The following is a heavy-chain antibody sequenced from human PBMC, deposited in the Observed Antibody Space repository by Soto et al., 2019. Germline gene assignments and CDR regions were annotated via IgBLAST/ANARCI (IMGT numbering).Heavy chain of an antibody. CDR3: ARDCEDFWSCYYTAFGY. Sequence: PGGSLRLSCAASGFTLSSYWMSWVRQAPGKGLEWVAYIKQDGSKKYYVDSVKGRFTISRDNAKNSLYLQMNSLRAEDTAVYYCARDCEDFWSCYYTAFGYWGQGTMVTVSS. V-gene: IGHV3-7*01. D-gene: IGHD3-3*01. CDR2: IKQDGSKK. CDR1: GFTLSSYW. J-gene: IGHJ4*02.